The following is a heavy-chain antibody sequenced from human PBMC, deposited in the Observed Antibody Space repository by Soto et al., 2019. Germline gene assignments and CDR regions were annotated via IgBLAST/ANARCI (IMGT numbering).Heavy chain of an antibody. J-gene: IGHJ5*02. V-gene: IGHV4-39*01. D-gene: IGHD3-10*02. CDR3: ASHAVMLMYNWFNP. CDR2: IYYSGST. Sequence: PPETLSLTCTVSGGSISRSNYHWGWIRQPPGKGLEWLGTIYYSGSTYDNPSLKSRVTISVDTSRNQFSLKLTSVTAADTAMYYCASHAVMLMYNWFNPWGQGTLVTVS. CDR1: GGSISRSNYH.